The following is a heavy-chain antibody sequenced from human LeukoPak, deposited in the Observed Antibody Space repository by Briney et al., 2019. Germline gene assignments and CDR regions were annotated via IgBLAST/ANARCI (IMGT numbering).Heavy chain of an antibody. CDR1: GGSISNSGHY. CDR3: ARDHSVDKAAFDI. D-gene: IGHD5-12*01. Sequence: PSETLSLTCTVSGGSISNSGHYWGWIRQPPGKGLEWIGSIYYSGSTYYSPSLKSRVTISVDTSKNQFSLKLSSVTAADTAVYYCARDHSVDKAAFDIWGQGTMVTVSS. V-gene: IGHV4-39*07. CDR2: IYYSGST. J-gene: IGHJ3*02.